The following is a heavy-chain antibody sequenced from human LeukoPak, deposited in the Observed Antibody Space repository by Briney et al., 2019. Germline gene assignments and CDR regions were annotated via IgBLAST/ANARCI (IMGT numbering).Heavy chain of an antibody. D-gene: IGHD6-13*01. CDR2: ISYDGSNK. V-gene: IGHV3-30*18. Sequence: GGSLRLSCAASGFTFDDYAMHWVRQAPGKGLEWVAVISYDGSNKYYADSVKGRFTISRDNSKNTLYLQMNSLRAEDTAVYYCAKEESPRYSSSWYYFDYWGQGTLVTVSS. CDR3: AKEESPRYSSSWYYFDY. J-gene: IGHJ4*02. CDR1: GFTFDDYA.